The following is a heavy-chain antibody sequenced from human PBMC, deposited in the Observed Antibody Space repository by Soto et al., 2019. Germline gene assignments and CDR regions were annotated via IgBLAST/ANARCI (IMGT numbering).Heavy chain of an antibody. CDR1: GYTFTSYA. J-gene: IGHJ4*02. CDR2: INVGNGNT. CDR3: ARSIVVVTALDY. V-gene: IGHV1-3*01. D-gene: IGHD2-21*02. Sequence: ASVKVSCKASGYTFTSYAMHWVRHAPGQRLEWMGWINVGNGNTKYSQKFQGRVTITRDTSASTAYMELSSLRSEDTAVYYCARSIVVVTALDYWGQGTLVTVSS.